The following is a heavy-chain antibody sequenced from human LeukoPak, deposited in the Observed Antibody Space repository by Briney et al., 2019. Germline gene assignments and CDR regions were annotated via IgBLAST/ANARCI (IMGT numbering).Heavy chain of an antibody. CDR1: GCSISSYY. J-gene: IGHJ4*02. V-gene: IGHV4-59*01. CDR2: IYYSGST. D-gene: IGHD3-10*01. Sequence: SETLSLTCTVSGCSISSYYWSWIRQPPGKGLEWIGYIYYSGSTNYNPSLKSRVTISVDTSKNQFSLKLSSVTAADTAVYYCAREFYYYGSGSHVYYFDYWGQGTLVTVSS. CDR3: AREFYYYGSGSHVYYFDY.